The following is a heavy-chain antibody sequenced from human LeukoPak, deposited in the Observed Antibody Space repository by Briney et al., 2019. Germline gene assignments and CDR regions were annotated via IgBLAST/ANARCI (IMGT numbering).Heavy chain of an antibody. CDR2: INTHNGGT. CDR1: GYTFTDFY. J-gene: IGHJ4*02. Sequence: GASVKVSCKPSGYTFTDFYIHWVRQAPGQGLEYMGRINTHNGGTVYALQFQGRLSMTRDTYISTAYMELQSLRSEDTAVYYCARDHDYEGLKGNYWGRGTMVTVSS. CDR3: ARDHDYEGLKGNY. D-gene: IGHD3-16*01. V-gene: IGHV1-2*06.